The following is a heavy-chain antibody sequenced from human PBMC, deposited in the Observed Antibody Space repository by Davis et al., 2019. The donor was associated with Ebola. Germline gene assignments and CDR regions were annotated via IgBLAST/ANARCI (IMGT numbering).Heavy chain of an antibody. CDR3: ARQPLASAGTFYGFDP. Sequence: SETLSLTCTVSGGSISSSSYYWGWIRQPPGKGLEWIGSIYYSGSTYYNPSLKSRVTISVDTSKNQFSLKLSSVTAADTAVYYCARQPLASAGTFYGFDPWGQGTLVTVSS. J-gene: IGHJ5*02. CDR1: GGSISSSSYY. D-gene: IGHD6-13*01. CDR2: IYYSGST. V-gene: IGHV4-39*01.